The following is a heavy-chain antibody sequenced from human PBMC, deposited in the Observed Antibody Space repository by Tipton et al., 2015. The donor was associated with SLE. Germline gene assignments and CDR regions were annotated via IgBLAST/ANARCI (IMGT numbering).Heavy chain of an antibody. CDR1: GGSISGYS. J-gene: IGHJ2*01. CDR2: IYHSGST. V-gene: IGHV4-59*12. D-gene: IGHD2-15*01. Sequence: LRLSCTVSGGSISGYSWSWVRQPPGKGLEWIGYIYHSGSTNYNPSLKSRVTMSVDTSENQFPLKLTSVTAADTAVYYCARDRYCGGGSCFDWFFDLWGRGTLVTVSS. CDR3: ARDRYCGGGSCFDWFFDL.